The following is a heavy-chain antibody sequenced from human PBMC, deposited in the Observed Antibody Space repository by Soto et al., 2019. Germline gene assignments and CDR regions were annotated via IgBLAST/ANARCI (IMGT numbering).Heavy chain of an antibody. Sequence: QVQLQESGPGLVKPSQTLSLTCTVSGGSISSGGYYWSWIRQHPGKGLEWIGYIYYSGSTYYNPSLKSRVTISVDTSKNQFSLKLSSVTAADTAVYYCASLSTYYDSSGYYRDAFDIWGQGTMVTVSS. CDR2: IYYSGST. CDR1: GGSISSGGYY. D-gene: IGHD3-22*01. J-gene: IGHJ3*02. CDR3: ASLSTYYDSSGYYRDAFDI. V-gene: IGHV4-31*03.